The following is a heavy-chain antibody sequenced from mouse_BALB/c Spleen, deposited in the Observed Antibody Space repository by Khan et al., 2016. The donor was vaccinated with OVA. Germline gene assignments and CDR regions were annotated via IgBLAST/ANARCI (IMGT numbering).Heavy chain of an antibody. V-gene: IGHV5-6*01. CDR3: ASHLAGSFAF. CDR1: GFSFSSYS. J-gene: IGHJ3*01. CDR2: ISSGGDYT. D-gene: IGHD1-1*01. Sequence: EVQLVESGGDSVKPGGSLKLPCAAPGFSFSSYSMSWVRQTPDKRLEWVATISSGGDYTYYPDSVKGRFTISRDNAKNTLYLQMSSLRAEDTAMYYCASHLAGSFAFWGQGTLVTVSA.